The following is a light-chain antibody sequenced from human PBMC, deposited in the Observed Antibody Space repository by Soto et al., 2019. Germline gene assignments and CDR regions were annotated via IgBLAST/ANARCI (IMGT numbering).Light chain of an antibody. CDR3: MQALETPYT. CDR1: QSLLHSNGYNY. J-gene: IGKJ2*01. CDR2: LGS. Sequence: DIVMTQSPLSLPVTPGEPASISCRSSQSLLHSNGYNYLDWYLQKPGQSPQLLIYLGSNRASGVPDRFSASGSGTDFTLNIRRVAAEDVGDYYCMQALETPYTFGQGTKLEIK. V-gene: IGKV2-28*01.